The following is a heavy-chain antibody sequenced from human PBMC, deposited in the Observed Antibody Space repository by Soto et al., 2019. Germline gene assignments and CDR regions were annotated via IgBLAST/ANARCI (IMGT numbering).Heavy chain of an antibody. D-gene: IGHD6-25*01. CDR1: GYTFTSYG. J-gene: IGHJ3*02. CDR2: ISAYNGNT. CDR3: ARSLWKQRDPDDAFDI. V-gene: IGHV1-18*01. Sequence: QVQLVQSGAEVKKPGASVKVSCKASGYTFTSYGISWVRQAPGQGLEWMGWISAYNGNTNSAQKLQGRVTMTTDTSTSTAYMASRSLRSDDPAVYYCARSLWKQRDPDDAFDIWGQGTMVTVSS.